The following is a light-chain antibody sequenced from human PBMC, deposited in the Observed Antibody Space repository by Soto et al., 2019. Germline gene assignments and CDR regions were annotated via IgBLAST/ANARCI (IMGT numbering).Light chain of an antibody. V-gene: IGLV2-14*01. CDR1: SSDVGSYKY. CDR2: DVS. CDR3: SSYTTTSTWV. J-gene: IGLJ3*02. Sequence: QSALTQPASVSGSPGQSITISCTGTSSDVGSYKYVSWYQQHPGKAPKLMIYDVSNRPSGVSNRFSGSKSGNTASLTISGLKTEDEADYYCSSYTTTSTWVFGGGTKLTVL.